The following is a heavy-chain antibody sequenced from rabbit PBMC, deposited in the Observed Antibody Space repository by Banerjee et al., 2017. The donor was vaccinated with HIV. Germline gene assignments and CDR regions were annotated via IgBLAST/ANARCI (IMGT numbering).Heavy chain of an antibody. J-gene: IGHJ4*01. CDR2: IHGGGGST. D-gene: IGHD1-1*01. V-gene: IGHV1S45*01. CDR1: GFDLSSYYY. CDR3: ARDRTDNNYLFNL. Sequence: QEQLEESGGGLVKPEGSLTLTCKASGFDLSSYYYMCWVRQAPGKGLEWTGCIHGGGGSTYYASWAKGRFTISKTSSTTVTLQMTSLTAADTATYFCARDRTDNNYLFNLWGPGTLVTVS.